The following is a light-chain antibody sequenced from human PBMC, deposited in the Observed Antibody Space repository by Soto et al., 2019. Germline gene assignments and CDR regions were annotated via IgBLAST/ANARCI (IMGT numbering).Light chain of an antibody. Sequence: EIVLTQSPGTLSLSPGERATLSCRASQSVSSSYLAWYQQKPGQAPRLLIYGASSRATGIPDRFSGSGYGTDFTLTISRLEPEDFALYYCQQYGSSPRTFGQGTKVEIK. CDR3: QQYGSSPRT. CDR2: GAS. CDR1: QSVSSSY. V-gene: IGKV3-20*01. J-gene: IGKJ1*01.